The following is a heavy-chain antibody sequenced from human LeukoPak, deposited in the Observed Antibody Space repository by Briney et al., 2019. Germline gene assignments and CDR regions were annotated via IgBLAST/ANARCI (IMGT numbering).Heavy chain of an antibody. CDR3: ARAALSSSLGELSIPSYRFDY. CDR1: RGTFSSYA. CDR2: IIPILGIA. J-gene: IGHJ4*02. D-gene: IGHD3-16*02. Sequence: SVKVSCQASRGTFSSYAISWVRQAPGQGLEWMGRIIPILGIANYAQKFQGRVTITADKSTSTAYMELSSLRSEDTAVYYCARAALSSSLGELSIPSYRFDYWGQGTLVTVSS. V-gene: IGHV1-69*04.